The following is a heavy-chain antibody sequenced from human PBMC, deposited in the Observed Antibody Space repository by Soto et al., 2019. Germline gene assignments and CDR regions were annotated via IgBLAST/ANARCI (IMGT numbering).Heavy chain of an antibody. D-gene: IGHD3-22*01. Sequence: SETLSLTCTVSGDSIRSYYCNWIRQPPGKGLEWIGYIYYSGSTYYNPSLKSRVTISVDTSKNQFSLKLSSVTAADTAVYYCARVLDDSSGYDYGHFDSWGQGTLATLSS. CDR2: IYYSGST. V-gene: IGHV4-59*06. CDR3: ARVLDDSSGYDYGHFDS. J-gene: IGHJ4*02. CDR1: GDSIRSYY.